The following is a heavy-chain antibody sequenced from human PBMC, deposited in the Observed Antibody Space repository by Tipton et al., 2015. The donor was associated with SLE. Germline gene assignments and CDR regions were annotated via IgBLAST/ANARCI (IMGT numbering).Heavy chain of an antibody. CDR3: ARRALNSHGFDI. D-gene: IGHD2-21*01. CDR1: ESTFASYW. V-gene: IGHV5-51*03. CDR2: IYPGDSDT. Sequence: QSGAEVKKPGESLKISCESFESTFASYWIAWVRQMPGKGLEWMGIIYPGDSDTRYSPSFQGLVTISADKSINTAYVQWTSLKASDSAIYYCARRALNSHGFDIWGQGTLVTVSS. J-gene: IGHJ3*02.